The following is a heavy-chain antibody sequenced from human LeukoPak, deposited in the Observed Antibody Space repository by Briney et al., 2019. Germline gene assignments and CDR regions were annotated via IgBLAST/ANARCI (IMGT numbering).Heavy chain of an antibody. CDR3: ATFTGGSYSASRAFDI. D-gene: IGHD1-26*01. V-gene: IGHV1-24*01. J-gene: IGHJ3*02. CDR1: GYTLTELS. CDR2: FDPEDGET. Sequence: ASVKVSFKVSGYTLTELSMHWVRQAPGKGLEWMGGFDPEDGETIYAQKFQGRVTMTEDTSTDTAYMELSSLRSEDTAVYYCATFTGGSYSASRAFDIWGQGTMVTVSS.